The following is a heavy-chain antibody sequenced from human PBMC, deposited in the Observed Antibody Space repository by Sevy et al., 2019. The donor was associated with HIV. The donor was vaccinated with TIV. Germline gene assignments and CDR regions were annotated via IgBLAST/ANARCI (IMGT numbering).Heavy chain of an antibody. Sequence: SETLSLTCTVSGGSITSLYWNWIRQSPGKGLEWIANIYYNGHINYNPSLRSRVTLSLDTSKNQLSLRLSSGTAADTAMYYCAGENAWGRGYSWGQGTLVTVSS. V-gene: IGHV4-59*11. J-gene: IGHJ4*02. CDR3: AGENAWGRGYS. CDR1: GGSITSLY. D-gene: IGHD1-26*01. CDR2: IYYNGHI.